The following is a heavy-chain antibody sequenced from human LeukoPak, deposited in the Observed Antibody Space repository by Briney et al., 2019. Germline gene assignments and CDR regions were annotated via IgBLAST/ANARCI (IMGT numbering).Heavy chain of an antibody. J-gene: IGHJ1*01. D-gene: IGHD6-13*01. V-gene: IGHV1-2*02. CDR3: ARGYHLSTTAAGTYFQH. CDR2: INPNSGGT. CDR1: GYTFSGYD. Sequence: ASVKVSCKASGYTFSGYDMHWLRQAPGQGLEWMGWINPNSGGTNYAQKFQGRVTMTRDTSISTAYMELSRLRSDDTAISYCARGYHLSTTAAGTYFQHWGERNLVTVSS.